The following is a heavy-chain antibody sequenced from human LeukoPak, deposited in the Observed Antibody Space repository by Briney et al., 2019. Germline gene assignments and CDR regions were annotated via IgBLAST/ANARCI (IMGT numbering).Heavy chain of an antibody. CDR3: ARRDGYNSYYFDY. CDR1: DYYINNGYY. D-gene: IGHD5-24*01. J-gene: IGHJ4*02. CDR2: IYHSGST. Sequence: SETLSLTCSVSDYYINNGYYWGWIRQPPGKGVEWIGSIYHSGSTYYIPSLKSPFTISVDTSKNQFSLKLYSVTAADTAVYYCARRDGYNSYYFDYWGQGTLVTVSS. V-gene: IGHV4-38-2*02.